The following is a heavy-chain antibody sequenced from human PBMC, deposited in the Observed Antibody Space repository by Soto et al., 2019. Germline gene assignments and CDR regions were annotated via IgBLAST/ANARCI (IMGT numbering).Heavy chain of an antibody. V-gene: IGHV3-11*04. CDR3: ARDRPSPYCSSTSCSSYFDY. D-gene: IGHD2-2*01. Sequence: PGGSLRLSCAASGFIFSDYYMSWIRQAPGKGLEWISYISSSDNIIYYADSVKGRFTISRDNAKNSLYLQMNSLRAEDTAVYYCARDRPSPYCSSTSCSSYFDYWGQGTLVTVSS. J-gene: IGHJ4*02. CDR2: ISSSDNII. CDR1: GFIFSDYY.